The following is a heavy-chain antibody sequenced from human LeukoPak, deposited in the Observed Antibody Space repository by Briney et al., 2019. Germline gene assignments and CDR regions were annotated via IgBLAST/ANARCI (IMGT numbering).Heavy chain of an antibody. CDR3: ARGPLYYDSSGYYYAFDY. D-gene: IGHD3-22*01. Sequence: GSSVKVSCKXSGGTFSSNAISWVRQAPRQGLEWMGRIIPIFGTANYAQKFQGRVTITTDESTSTAYMELSSLRSEDTAVYYCARGPLYYDSSGYYYAFDYWGQGTLVTVSS. V-gene: IGHV1-69*05. CDR2: IIPIFGTA. CDR1: GGTFSSNA. J-gene: IGHJ4*02.